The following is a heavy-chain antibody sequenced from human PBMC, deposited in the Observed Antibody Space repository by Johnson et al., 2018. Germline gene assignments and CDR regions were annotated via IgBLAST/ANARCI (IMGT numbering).Heavy chain of an antibody. CDR2: ISYDGSNK. J-gene: IGHJ6*03. V-gene: IGHV3-30-3*01. Sequence: QVQLVQSGGGVVQPGRSLRLACAASGFTFSSYDMHWVRQAPGKGLEWVAVISYDGSNKYNADSVKGRFTISSDNSKKNLYQQMNSLSAEDTAVYYCAREESSYYMDVWGKGTTFTVSS. CDR3: AREESSYYMDV. CDR1: GFTFSSYD.